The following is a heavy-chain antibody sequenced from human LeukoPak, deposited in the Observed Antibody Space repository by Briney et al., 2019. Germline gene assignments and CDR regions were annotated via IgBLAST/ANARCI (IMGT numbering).Heavy chain of an antibody. CDR1: GYTFTSYD. V-gene: IGHV1-8*01. Sequence: ASVKVSRKASGYTFTSYDINWVRQATGQGLEWMGWMNPNSGNTGYAQKFQGRVTMTRNTSISTAYMELSSLRSEDTAVYYCARGTHYGSGSYYNLDYWGQGTLVTVSP. J-gene: IGHJ4*02. CDR3: ARGTHYGSGSYYNLDY. CDR2: MNPNSGNT. D-gene: IGHD3-10*01.